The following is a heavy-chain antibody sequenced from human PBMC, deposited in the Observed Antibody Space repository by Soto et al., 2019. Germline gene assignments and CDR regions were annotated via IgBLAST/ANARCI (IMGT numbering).Heavy chain of an antibody. V-gene: IGHV3-30*03. CDR2: ISFDGSNQ. CDR3: RGALAAAGTYFHY. D-gene: IGHD6-13*01. J-gene: IGHJ4*02. CDR1: GLTFSDLG. Sequence: GGSLRLSCAASGLTFSDLGMHWVRQAPGRGLEWLAVISFDGSNQYYADSVKGRFTISRDNSKKTLYLQMNSLRADDTAVHYCRGALAAAGTYFHYWGQGTLVTVSS.